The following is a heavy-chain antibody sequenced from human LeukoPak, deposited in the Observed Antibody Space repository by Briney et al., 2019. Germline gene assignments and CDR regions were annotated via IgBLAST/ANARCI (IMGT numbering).Heavy chain of an antibody. CDR2: MNPNSGNT. V-gene: IGHV1-8*03. D-gene: IGHD2-2*01. CDR3: ARAQCSSTSCYSNWFDP. J-gene: IGHJ5*02. CDR1: GYTFTSYD. Sequence: ASVKVSCKASGYTFTSYDINWVRQATGQGLEWMGWMNPNSGNTGYAQKFQGRVTITRNTSISTAYMELSSLRSEDTAVYYCARAQCSSTSCYSNWFDPWGQGTLVTVSS.